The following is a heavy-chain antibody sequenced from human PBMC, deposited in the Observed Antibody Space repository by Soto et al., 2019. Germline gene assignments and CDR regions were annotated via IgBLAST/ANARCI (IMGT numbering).Heavy chain of an antibody. D-gene: IGHD3-22*01. Sequence: SVQVSCKASGGTFSSYTISWVRQAPGQGLEWMGRIIPILGIANYAQKFQGRVTITADKSTSTAYMELSSLRSEDTAVYYCTTDPVTMIVVVPSSGWGQGTLVTVSS. V-gene: IGHV1-69*04. CDR1: GGTFSSYT. CDR2: IIPILGIA. J-gene: IGHJ4*02. CDR3: TTDPVTMIVVVPSSG.